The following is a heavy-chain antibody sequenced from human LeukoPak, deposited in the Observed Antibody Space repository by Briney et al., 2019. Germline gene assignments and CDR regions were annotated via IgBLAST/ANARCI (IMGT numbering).Heavy chain of an antibody. Sequence: PGGSLRLXCAASGFTCRSYGMHWVRQATGKGLESVAFIRYDETDKYYADSVKGRFTISRDNSKNTLYLQMSSLRAEDTAVYYCAKATNYYYMDVWGKGTTVTVSS. CDR2: IRYDETDK. CDR3: AKATNYYYMDV. J-gene: IGHJ6*03. V-gene: IGHV3-30*02. CDR1: GFTCRSYG.